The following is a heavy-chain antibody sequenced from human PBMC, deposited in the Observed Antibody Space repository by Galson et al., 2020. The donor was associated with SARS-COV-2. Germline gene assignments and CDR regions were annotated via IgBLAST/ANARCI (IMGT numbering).Heavy chain of an antibody. CDR1: GYTFTSSG. V-gene: IGHV1-18*04. D-gene: IGHD3-3*01. Sequence: ASVKVSCKASGYTFTSSGISWVRQAPGQGLEWMGWISAYNGNTNYAQKLQGRVTMTTDTSTSTAYMELRSLRSDDTAVYYCARNDYYFWSGYYAGGYWCQGTLVTVSS. CDR3: ARNDYYFWSGYYAGGY. CDR2: ISAYNGNT. J-gene: IGHJ4*02.